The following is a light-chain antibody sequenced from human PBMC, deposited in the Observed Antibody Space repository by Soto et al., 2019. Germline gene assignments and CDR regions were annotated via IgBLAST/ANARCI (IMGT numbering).Light chain of an antibody. V-gene: IGKV4-1*01. CDR1: QSLLYSSNNKNY. CDR3: QQYYNLWT. Sequence: DIVMTQSPDSLALSLGERATINCKSSQSLLYSSNNKNYLAWYQQKAGQPPKLLIYWASTRESGVPDRFSGSGSGTDFTLTIGSLQAEDVAVYYYQQYYNLWTFCQGTKVDIK. CDR2: WAS. J-gene: IGKJ1*01.